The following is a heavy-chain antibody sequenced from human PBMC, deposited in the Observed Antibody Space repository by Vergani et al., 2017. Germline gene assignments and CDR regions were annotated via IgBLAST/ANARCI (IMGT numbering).Heavy chain of an antibody. CDR3: AGDSPLVVPAAIFYYYYGMDV. V-gene: IGHV3-21*01. CDR2: ISSSSSYI. CDR1: GFTFSSYS. D-gene: IGHD2-2*01. Sequence: EVQLVESGGGVVRPGGSLRLSCAASGFTFSSYSMNWVRQAPGKGLEWVSSISSSSSYIYYADSVKGRFTISRDNAKNSLYLQMNSLRAEDTAVYYCAGDSPLVVPAAIFYYYYGMDVWGQGTTVTVSS. J-gene: IGHJ6*02.